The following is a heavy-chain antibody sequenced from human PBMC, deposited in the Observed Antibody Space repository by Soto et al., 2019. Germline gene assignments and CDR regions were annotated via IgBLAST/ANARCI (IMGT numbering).Heavy chain of an antibody. V-gene: IGHV4-59*02. D-gene: IGHD1-7*01. CDR3: ARTPETRDWSDP. CDR1: GASVSSYY. J-gene: IGHJ5*02. Sequence: QVQLQQSGPGLVRPSETLSLSCSVSGASVSSYYWSWVRQPPGKGLEWIGYIYYIGAYNYNPSLKSRVTISVDTSKNQFSLKLTSVTAADTAVYYCARTPETRDWSDPWGQGTLVTVSS. CDR2: IYYIGAY.